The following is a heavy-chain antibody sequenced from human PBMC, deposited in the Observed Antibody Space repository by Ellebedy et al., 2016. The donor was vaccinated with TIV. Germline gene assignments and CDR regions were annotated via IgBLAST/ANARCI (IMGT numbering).Heavy chain of an antibody. CDR3: ARGLDTYGSDY. CDR2: INAGNGNT. V-gene: IGHV1-3*01. D-gene: IGHD3-10*01. J-gene: IGHJ4*02. Sequence: AASVKVSCKTSGYTFTSYAMHWVRQAPGQRLEWMGWINAGNGNTKYSQKFQGRVTITRDTSASTAYMELSSLRSEDTAVYYCARGLDTYGSDYWGQGTLVTVSS. CDR1: GYTFTSYA.